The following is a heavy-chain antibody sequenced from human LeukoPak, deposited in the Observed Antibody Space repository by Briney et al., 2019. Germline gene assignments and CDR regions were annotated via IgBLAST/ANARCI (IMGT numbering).Heavy chain of an antibody. CDR2: MKPDSADT. Sequence: GASVKVSCKASGSTFSGNWMHWVRQAPGQGLEWMGWMKPDSADTGYAQKFQGRVTMTRNTSISTAYMELSSLRSEDTAVYYCARGPPESSSSDYWGQGTLVTVSS. D-gene: IGHD6-13*01. J-gene: IGHJ4*02. CDR1: GSTFSGNW. CDR3: ARGPPESSSSDY. V-gene: IGHV1-8*02.